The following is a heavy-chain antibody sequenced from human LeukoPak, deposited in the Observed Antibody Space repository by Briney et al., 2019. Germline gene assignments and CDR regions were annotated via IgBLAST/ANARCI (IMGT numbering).Heavy chain of an antibody. D-gene: IGHD6-13*01. V-gene: IGHV3-66*01. J-gene: IGHJ4*02. CDR2: IYSGGST. CDR3: ARVRNSSSCLDY. CDR1: EFSVGSNY. Sequence: GGSLRLSCAASEFSVGSNYMTWVRQAPGKGLEWVSLIYSGGSTYYADSVKGRFTISRDNSKNTLYLQMNSLRAEDTAVYYCARVRNSSSCLDYWDQGTLVTVSS.